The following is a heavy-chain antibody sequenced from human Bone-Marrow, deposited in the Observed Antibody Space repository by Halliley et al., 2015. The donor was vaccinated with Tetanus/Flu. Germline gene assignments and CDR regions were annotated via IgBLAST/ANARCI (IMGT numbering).Heavy chain of an antibody. CDR1: GFMFSDYE. D-gene: IGHD4-17*01. J-gene: IGHJ4*02. CDR3: ADYADVM. Sequence: SLRLSCAASGFMFSDYEMNWVRQAPGKGLEWVAYINGSGSVTHYADSVKGRFAISRDNAQNLLYLQMKSLRVDDTAVYYCADYADVMGGQGTQVTVSS. CDR2: INGSGSVT. V-gene: IGHV3-48*03.